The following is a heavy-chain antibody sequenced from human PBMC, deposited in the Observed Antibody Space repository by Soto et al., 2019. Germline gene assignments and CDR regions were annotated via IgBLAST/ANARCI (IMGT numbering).Heavy chain of an antibody. J-gene: IGHJ4*02. D-gene: IGHD3-10*01. Sequence: QVQLQQWGAGLLKPSETLSLTCAVYGGSFSGYYWSWIRQPPGKGLEWIGEINHSGSTNYNPSLKSRVTISGDTSKNQFSLKLSSVTAADTAVYYCARGLPRLLWFGELRNWGQGTLVTVSS. CDR1: GGSFSGYY. CDR3: ARGLPRLLWFGELRN. V-gene: IGHV4-34*01. CDR2: INHSGST.